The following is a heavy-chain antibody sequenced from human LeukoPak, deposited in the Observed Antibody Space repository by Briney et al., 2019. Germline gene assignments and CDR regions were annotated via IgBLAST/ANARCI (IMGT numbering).Heavy chain of an antibody. CDR3: AELGITMIGGV. CDR2: ISGSGGST. CDR1: GFTFSSSA. V-gene: IGHV3-23*01. D-gene: IGHD3-10*02. Sequence: GGSLRLSCAASGFTFSSSAMNWVRQAPGKGLEWVSAISGSGGSTYYADSVKGRFTISRDNSKNTLYLQMNSLRAEDTAVYYCAELGITMIGGVWGKGTTVTISS. J-gene: IGHJ6*04.